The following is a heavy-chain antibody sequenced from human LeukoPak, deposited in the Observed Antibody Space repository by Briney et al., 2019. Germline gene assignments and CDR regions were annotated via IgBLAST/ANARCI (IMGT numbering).Heavy chain of an antibody. CDR3: ARGGIYDILTGYNQY. V-gene: IGHV1-69*13. CDR1: GYTFTGYY. CDR2: IIPIFGTA. Sequence: SVKVSCKASGYTFTGYYMHWVRQAPGQGLEWMGGIIPIFGTANYAQKFQGRVTITADESTSAAYMELSSLRSEDTAVYYCARGGIYDILTGYNQYWGQGTLVTVSS. J-gene: IGHJ4*02. D-gene: IGHD3-9*01.